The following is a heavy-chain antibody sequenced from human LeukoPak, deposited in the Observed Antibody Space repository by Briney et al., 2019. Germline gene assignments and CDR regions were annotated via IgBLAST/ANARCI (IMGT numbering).Heavy chain of an antibody. CDR1: GGSISGGY. Sequence: SETLSLTCTVSGGSISGGYWSWIRQPPGRGLEWIGYVYTSGSTNYNPSLKSRVTISVDTSKSQFALKLSSVTAADTAVYYCAKSYFDYSTYYSYYFNLWGQGALVTISS. D-gene: IGHD4-11*01. J-gene: IGHJ4*02. V-gene: IGHV4-4*09. CDR2: VYTSGST. CDR3: AKSYFDYSTYYSYYFNL.